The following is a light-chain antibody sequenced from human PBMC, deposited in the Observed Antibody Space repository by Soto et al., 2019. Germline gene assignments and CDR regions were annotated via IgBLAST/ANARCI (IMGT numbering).Light chain of an antibody. J-gene: IGLJ1*01. CDR1: SSDIGGYTY. Sequence: QSVLTQPPSASGSPGQSVTISCTGTSSDIGGYTYVSWYQHHPGKAPKLMIYEVSKRPSGVPDRFSGSKSGNTASLTVSGLQAEEDADYYCTSYAGSNSYVFGTATKVTFL. CDR2: EVS. V-gene: IGLV2-8*01. CDR3: TSYAGSNSYV.